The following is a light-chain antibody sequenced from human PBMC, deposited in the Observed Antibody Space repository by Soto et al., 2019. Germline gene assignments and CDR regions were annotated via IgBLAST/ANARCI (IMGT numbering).Light chain of an antibody. CDR1: QSVSTF. CDR2: DAS. J-gene: IGKJ5*01. V-gene: IGKV3-11*01. CDR3: QQRSNWLT. Sequence: EIVLTQSPATLSLSPWERATLSCRASQSVSTFLAWYQHKPGQAPRLLIYDASNRATGIPARFSGSGSGTDFTLTISSLEPEDFAVYYCQQRSNWLTFGQGTRLEIK.